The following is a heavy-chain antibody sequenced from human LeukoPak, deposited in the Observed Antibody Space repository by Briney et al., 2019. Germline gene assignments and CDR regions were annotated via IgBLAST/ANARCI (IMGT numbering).Heavy chain of an antibody. CDR1: GGSISSYY. CDR2: IYYSGST. J-gene: IGHJ4*02. V-gene: IGHV4-59*08. CDR3: ARQVFRKTYYYDSSGYYFDY. D-gene: IGHD3-22*01. Sequence: SETLSLTCTVSGGSISSYYWSWIRQPPGKGLEWFGYIYYSGSTNYNPSLKSRVTILVDTSKNQFSLKLSSVTAADTAVYYCARQVFRKTYYYDSSGYYFDYWGQGTLVTVSS.